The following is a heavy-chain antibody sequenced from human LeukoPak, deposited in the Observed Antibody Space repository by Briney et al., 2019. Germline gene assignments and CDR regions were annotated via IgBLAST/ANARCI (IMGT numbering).Heavy chain of an antibody. V-gene: IGHV4-30-4*01. J-gene: IGHJ3*02. CDR2: IYYSGGT. Sequence: SQTLSLTCTVSGGSISSGDYYWSWIRQPPGKGLEWIGYIYYSGGTYYNPSLKSRVTISVDTSKNQFSLKLSSVTAADTAVYYCARDLSVSGQLLSTSAFDIWGQGTMVTVSS. D-gene: IGHD3-10*01. CDR3: ARDLSVSGQLLSTSAFDI. CDR1: GGSISSGDYY.